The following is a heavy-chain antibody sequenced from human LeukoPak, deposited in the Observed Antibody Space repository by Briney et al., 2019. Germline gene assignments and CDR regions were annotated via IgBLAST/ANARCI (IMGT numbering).Heavy chain of an antibody. Sequence: GSLRLSCAASGFTFSSYAMSWVRQAPGKGLEWVSAISGSGGSTYYADSVKGRFTISRDNSKNTLYLQMNSLRAEDTAVYYCASNEAYCSGGSCYSERDYWGQGTLVTVSS. CDR1: GFTFSSYA. D-gene: IGHD2-15*01. V-gene: IGHV3-23*01. J-gene: IGHJ4*02. CDR2: ISGSGGST. CDR3: ASNEAYCSGGSCYSERDY.